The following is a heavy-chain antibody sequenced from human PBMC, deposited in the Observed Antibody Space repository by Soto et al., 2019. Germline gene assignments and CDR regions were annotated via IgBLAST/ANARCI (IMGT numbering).Heavy chain of an antibody. V-gene: IGHV4-31*03. CDR1: GGSISSGGYY. CDR3: ARYDILTGYYYFDY. J-gene: IGHJ4*02. D-gene: IGHD3-9*01. CDR2: IYYSGST. Sequence: QVQLQESGPGLVKPSQTMSVTCTVSGGSISSGGYYWSWIRLHPGKGLEWIGYIYYSGSTYYNPSLKSRVTISVDTSKNQFSLKLSSVTASDTAVYYCARYDILTGYYYFDYWGQGTLVTVSS.